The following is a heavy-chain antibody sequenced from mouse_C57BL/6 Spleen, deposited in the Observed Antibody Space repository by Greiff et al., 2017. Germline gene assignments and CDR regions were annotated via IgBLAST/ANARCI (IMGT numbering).Heavy chain of an antibody. Sequence: VQLQQSGPELVKPGASVKISCKASGYAFSSSWMNWVKQRPGKGLEWIGRIYPGDGDTNYNGKFKGKATLTADKYSSTAYMQLSSLTSEDSAVYFCARSYYGSSYWYFDVWGTGTTVTVSS. CDR3: ARSYYGSSYWYFDV. CDR2: IYPGDGDT. V-gene: IGHV1-82*01. CDR1: GYAFSSSW. J-gene: IGHJ1*03. D-gene: IGHD1-1*01.